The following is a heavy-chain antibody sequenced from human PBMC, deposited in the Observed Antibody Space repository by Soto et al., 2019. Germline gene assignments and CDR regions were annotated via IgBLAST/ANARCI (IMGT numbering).Heavy chain of an antibody. V-gene: IGHV1-2*02. J-gene: IGHJ4*02. D-gene: IGHD1-7*01. CDR3: ARVGLPRDSNYYFVDY. CDR1: GYTFTGYY. CDR2: INPNSGGT. Sequence: ASVKVSCKASGYTFTGYYMHWVRQAPGQGLEWMGWINPNSGGTNYAQKFQGRVTMTRDTSISTAYMELSRLRSDDTAVYYCARVGLPRDSNYYFVDYWAQATQVTV.